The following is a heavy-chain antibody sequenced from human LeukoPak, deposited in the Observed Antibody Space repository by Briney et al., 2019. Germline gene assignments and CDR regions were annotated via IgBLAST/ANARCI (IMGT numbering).Heavy chain of an antibody. Sequence: GGSLRLSCAASGFTFSSYAMIWVRQAPGKGLEWVSAISGSGGSTYYADSVKGRFTIYRDNSKNTLYLQMNSLRAEDTAVYYCAKDGPKGEYYYDSSGTFDYWGQGTLVTVSS. J-gene: IGHJ4*02. V-gene: IGHV3-23*01. CDR1: GFTFSSYA. CDR2: ISGSGGST. D-gene: IGHD3-22*01. CDR3: AKDGPKGEYYYDSSGTFDY.